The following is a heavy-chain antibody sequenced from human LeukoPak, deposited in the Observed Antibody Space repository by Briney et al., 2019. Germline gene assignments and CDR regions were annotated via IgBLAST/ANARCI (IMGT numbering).Heavy chain of an antibody. J-gene: IGHJ4*02. CDR1: GYTFTGYY. CDR3: VRELDTSTLGDY. CDR2: INPNSGGT. V-gene: IGHV1-2*02. D-gene: IGHD5-18*01. Sequence: ASVKVSCKASGYTFTGYYMHWVRQAPGQGLEWMGWINPNSGGTNYAQKFQGRVTMTRDTSISTAYMELSRLRSDDTAVYYCVRELDTSTLGDYWGQGTLVTVSS.